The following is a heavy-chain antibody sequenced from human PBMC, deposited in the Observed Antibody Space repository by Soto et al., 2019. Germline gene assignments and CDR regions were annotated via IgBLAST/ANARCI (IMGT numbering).Heavy chain of an antibody. CDR1: GGTFSKSG. Sequence: GASVKVSCKASGGTFSKSGISWVRQAPVQGLECMGLIMPTSGRPDYAQKFQGRVIITADEFTSTAYMELSGLTSEDTAVYYCARTSIPGTSHRRGFFDLWGGGTLVTVS. CDR3: ARTSIPGTSHRRGFFDL. CDR2: IMPTSGRP. D-gene: IGHD1-7*01. V-gene: IGHV1-69*13. J-gene: IGHJ2*01.